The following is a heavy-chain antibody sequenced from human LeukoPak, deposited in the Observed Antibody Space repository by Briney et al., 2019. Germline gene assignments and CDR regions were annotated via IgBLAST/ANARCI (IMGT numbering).Heavy chain of an antibody. CDR3: AKDHIVVVVAATIDY. V-gene: IGHV3-23*01. J-gene: IGHJ4*02. Sequence: GGSLRLSCAASGFTFSSYGMSWVRRAPGKGLEWVSAISGSGGSTYCADSVKGRFTISRDNSKNTLYLQMNSLRAEDTAVYYCAKDHIVVVVAATIDYWGQGTLVTVSS. CDR2: ISGSGGST. D-gene: IGHD2-15*01. CDR1: GFTFSSYG.